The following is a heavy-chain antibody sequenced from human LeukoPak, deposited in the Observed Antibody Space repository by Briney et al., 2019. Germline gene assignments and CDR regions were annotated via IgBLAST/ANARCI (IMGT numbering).Heavy chain of an antibody. D-gene: IGHD6-19*01. CDR3: ARLSTTVPGRH. J-gene: IGHJ4*02. V-gene: IGHV5-51*01. CDR1: GYSFTSYW. CDR2: IYPGDSDT. Sequence: GESLQISCKAFGYSFTSYWIAWVRQMPGKGLEWMGFIYPGDSDTEYSPSFQGQVTISADKSITTAYLQWSSLKASDTAMYYCARLSTTVPGRHWGQGTLVTVSS.